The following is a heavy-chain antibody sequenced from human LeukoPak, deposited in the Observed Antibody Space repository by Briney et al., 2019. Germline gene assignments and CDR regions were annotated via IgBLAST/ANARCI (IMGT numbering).Heavy chain of an antibody. CDR3: ARGIPYDRSDY. J-gene: IGHJ4*02. D-gene: IGHD3-22*01. V-gene: IGHV3-23*01. CDR2: ISASSGSP. CDR1: GFTFTSYD. Sequence: PGGTLRLSCAGSGFTFTSYDMNWVRQAPGKGLEWVSAISASSGSPHYADSAKGRFTISRDTSKNTLYLQVSSLRAEDTAVYYCARGIPYDRSDYWGQGTLVTVSS.